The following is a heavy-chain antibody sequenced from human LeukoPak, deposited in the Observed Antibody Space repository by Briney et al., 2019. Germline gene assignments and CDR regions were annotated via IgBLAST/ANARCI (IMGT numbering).Heavy chain of an antibody. J-gene: IGHJ4*02. CDR1: GFTFSNYA. CDR2: VSGGGGGT. V-gene: IGHV3-23*01. D-gene: IGHD3-22*01. CDR3: ARGLYDSSGYYYFPHY. Sequence: QTGGSLRLSCAASGFTFSNYAMNWVRQAPGKGLEWVSTVSGGGGGTYYADSVKGRFTISRDNSKNTLYLQMNSLRAEDTAVYYCARGLYDSSGYYYFPHYWGQGTLVTVSS.